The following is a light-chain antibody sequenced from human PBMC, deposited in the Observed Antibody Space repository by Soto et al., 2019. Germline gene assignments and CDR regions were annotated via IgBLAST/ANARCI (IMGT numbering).Light chain of an antibody. CDR1: QDLLHIGGYNY. V-gene: IGKV2-28*01. CDR2: LGS. CDR3: MQAVYTRT. J-gene: IGKJ1*01. Sequence: DIVVTQSPLSLSVTPGEPASISVRSSQDLLHIGGYNYLDWYVQKPGQSPQLLIFLGSYRASGVPDRFSGSGSGTDFTLRIGRVEAEDVGVYYCMQAVYTRTFGPGTKV.